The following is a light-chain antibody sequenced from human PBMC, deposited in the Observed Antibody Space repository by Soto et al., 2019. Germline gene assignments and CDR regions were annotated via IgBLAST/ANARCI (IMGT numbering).Light chain of an antibody. CDR2: WAS. J-gene: IGKJ4*01. Sequence: DIVMTQSPDSLAVSLGERATINCKSSQSVLYSSNNKNYLAWYQQKPGQPPKLLIYWASTRESGVPDRFSGSGSGTDFTLTISSLQAEDVAVYYCQQYSSTTATFGGGTKVDIX. CDR1: QSVLYSSNNKNY. V-gene: IGKV4-1*01. CDR3: QQYSSTTAT.